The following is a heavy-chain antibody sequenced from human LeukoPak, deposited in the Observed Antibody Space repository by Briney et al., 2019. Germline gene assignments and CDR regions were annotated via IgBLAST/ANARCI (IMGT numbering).Heavy chain of an antibody. Sequence: GGSLRLSCAASGFTFSSYGMHWVRQAPGKGLEWVAVIWYDGSNKYYADSVKGRFTISRDNSKNTLYLQMNSLRAADTAVYYCARVHPASYYGMDVWGQGTTVTVSS. CDR1: GFTFSSYG. V-gene: IGHV3-33*01. J-gene: IGHJ6*02. CDR3: ARVHPASYYGMDV. CDR2: IWYDGSNK.